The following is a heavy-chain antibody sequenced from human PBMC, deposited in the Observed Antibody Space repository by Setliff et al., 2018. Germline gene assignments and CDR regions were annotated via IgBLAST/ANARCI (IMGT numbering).Heavy chain of an antibody. CDR3: ARDQWVRSPPLYFSYSMDV. J-gene: IGHJ6*02. D-gene: IGHD5-12*01. CDR2: ISTSGNT. V-gene: IGHV4-4*07. Sequence: SETLSLTCTVSGGSIINSYYWSWIRQPAGKGLEWIGRISTSGNTNYNPSLKSRVTASLGTSKNQFSLKLTSMTAADTAVYYCARDQWVRSPPLYFSYSMDVWGQGTTVTVSS. CDR1: GGSIINSYY.